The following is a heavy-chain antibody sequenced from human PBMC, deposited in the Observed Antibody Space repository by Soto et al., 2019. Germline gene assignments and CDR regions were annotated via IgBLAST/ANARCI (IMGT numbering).Heavy chain of an antibody. Sequence: SETLSLTCTVSGGSISSYYWSWIRQPAGKGLEWIGRIYTSGSTNYNPSIKSRVTMSVDTSKNQFSLKLSSMTAADTAVYYCARVNTYYDFWSGYYKDGMDVWGQGTTVTVSS. CDR2: IYTSGST. V-gene: IGHV4-4*07. J-gene: IGHJ6*02. CDR1: GGSISSYY. D-gene: IGHD3-3*01. CDR3: ARVNTYYDFWSGYYKDGMDV.